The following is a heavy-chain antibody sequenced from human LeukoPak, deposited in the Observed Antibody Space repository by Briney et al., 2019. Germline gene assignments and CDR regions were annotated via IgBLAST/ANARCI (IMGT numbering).Heavy chain of an antibody. CDR2: IRSKAYGGTT. CDR3: TRARPDLGNAFDI. V-gene: IGHV3-49*04. J-gene: IGHJ3*02. Sequence: PGGSLRLSCTASGFTFGDYAMSWVRQAPGKGLEWVGFIRSKAYGGTTEYAASVKGRFTISRDDSKSIAYLQMNSLKTEDTAVYYCTRARPDLGNAFDIWGQGTMVTVSS. D-gene: IGHD3-3*01. CDR1: GFTFGDYA.